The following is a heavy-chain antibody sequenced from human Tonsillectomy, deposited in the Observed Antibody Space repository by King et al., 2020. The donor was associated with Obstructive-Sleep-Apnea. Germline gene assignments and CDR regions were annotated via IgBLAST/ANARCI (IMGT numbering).Heavy chain of an antibody. CDR1: GFIFRSYA. Sequence: VQLVESGGGVVQPGMSLRLSCAASGFIFRSYAIHWVRQAPGKGLEWVAVISNDGSNKYYADSVRGRFTISRDNSKNTLSLQMNSLRPEDTAVYYCARDLPGPFESWGQGTLVTVSS. CDR3: ARDLPGPFES. D-gene: IGHD7-27*01. J-gene: IGHJ4*02. V-gene: IGHV3-30*04. CDR2: ISNDGSNK.